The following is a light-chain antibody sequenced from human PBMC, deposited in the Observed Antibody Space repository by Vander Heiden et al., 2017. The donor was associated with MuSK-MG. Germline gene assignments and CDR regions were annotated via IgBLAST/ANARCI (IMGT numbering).Light chain of an antibody. CDR1: QSVSSSY. Sequence: TVLTQSPGPLSLSSGERATLSCRASQSVSSSYVAWYQQKPGQPPRLLIYGTSNRAAGIPDRFSGSGSGTDFTLTISRLEPEDFAMYYCQQYGSAPPWTFGQGTKVEIK. J-gene: IGKJ1*01. CDR3: QQYGSAPPWT. V-gene: IGKV3-20*01. CDR2: GTS.